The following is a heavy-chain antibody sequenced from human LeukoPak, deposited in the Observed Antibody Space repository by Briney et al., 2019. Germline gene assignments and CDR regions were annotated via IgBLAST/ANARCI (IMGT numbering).Heavy chain of an antibody. Sequence: GGSLRLSCTASGFTFGDYAMSWVRQAPGKLLEWVAFIRSKAYGGTTDYAASVKGRFTISRDDSKSIAYLQMNSLKTEDTAVYYCTRARSVYVGAFDIWGQGTMVTVSS. CDR1: GFTFGDYA. V-gene: IGHV3-49*04. CDR3: TRARSVYVGAFDI. CDR2: IRSKAYGGTT. J-gene: IGHJ3*02. D-gene: IGHD5/OR15-5a*01.